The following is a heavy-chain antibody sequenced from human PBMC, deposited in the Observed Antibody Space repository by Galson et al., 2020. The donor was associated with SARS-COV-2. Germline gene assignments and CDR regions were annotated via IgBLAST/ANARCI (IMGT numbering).Heavy chain of an antibody. CDR2: ISYDGSNK. D-gene: IGHD3-22*01. CDR1: GFTFSSYA. CDR3: ARDPDYYDSSGYYVGFDY. Sequence: GESLKISCEASGFTFSSYAMHWVRQAPGKGLEWVAVISYDGSNKYYADSVKGRCTISRDNSKNTLYRQMNSLRAEDTAVYYCARDPDYYDSSGYYVGFDYWGQGTLVTVSS. J-gene: IGHJ4*02. V-gene: IGHV3-30-3*01.